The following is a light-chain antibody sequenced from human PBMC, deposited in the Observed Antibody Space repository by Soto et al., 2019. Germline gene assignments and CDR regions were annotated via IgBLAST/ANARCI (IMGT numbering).Light chain of an antibody. CDR2: DAS. CDR1: QSVSSN. CDR3: QQYNKWPYT. Sequence: EIVMTQSPATLSVSPGERVTLSCRASQSVSSNIAWYQQKPGQAPRLLIYDASTRATGIPARFSGGRSGAEFTLTISSLQSEDFAVYYCQQYNKWPYTFGQGTKLEIK. J-gene: IGKJ2*01. V-gene: IGKV3-15*01.